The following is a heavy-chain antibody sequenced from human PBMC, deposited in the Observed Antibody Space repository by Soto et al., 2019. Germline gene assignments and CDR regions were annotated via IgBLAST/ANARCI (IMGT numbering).Heavy chain of an antibody. CDR2: MNPNSGNT. D-gene: IGHD2-15*01. V-gene: IGHV1-8*01. CDR1: GYTFTSYN. Sequence: ASVKVSCKASGYTFTSYNINWVRQATGQGLEWMGWMNPNSGNTGYAQKIQGRVTMTRNTSISTAYMELSSLRSDDTAVYYCARDGCSGGGCYSGIYYGMDVWGQGTTVSVSS. J-gene: IGHJ6*02. CDR3: ARDGCSGGGCYSGIYYGMDV.